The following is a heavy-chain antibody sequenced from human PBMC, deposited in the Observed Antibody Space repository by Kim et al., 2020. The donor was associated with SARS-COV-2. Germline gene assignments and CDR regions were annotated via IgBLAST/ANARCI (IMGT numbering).Heavy chain of an antibody. Sequence: YADSVKGRFTISRDNAKNSLYRQMNSLRAEDTALYYCAKDIGEYSSSCHYWGQGTLVTVSS. CDR3: AKDIGEYSSSCHY. D-gene: IGHD6-6*01. J-gene: IGHJ4*02. V-gene: IGHV3-9*01.